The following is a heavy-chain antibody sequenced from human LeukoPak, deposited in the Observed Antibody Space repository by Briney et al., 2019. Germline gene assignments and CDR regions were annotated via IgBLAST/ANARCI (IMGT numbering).Heavy chain of an antibody. CDR2: ISSSSYI. CDR1: GFTFSSYS. Sequence: PGGSLRLSCAASGFTFSSYSMNWVRQAPGKGLEWVSSISSSSYIYYADSVKGRFTISRDNAKNSLYLQMNSLRAEDTAVYYCARERSIAEFDPWGQGTLVTVSS. J-gene: IGHJ5*02. CDR3: ARERSIAEFDP. D-gene: IGHD6-6*01. V-gene: IGHV3-21*01.